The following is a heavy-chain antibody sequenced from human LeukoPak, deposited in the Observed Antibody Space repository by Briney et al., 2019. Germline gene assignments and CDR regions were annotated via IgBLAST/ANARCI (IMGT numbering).Heavy chain of an antibody. CDR2: IKSNTDGGTT. D-gene: IGHD3-10*01. V-gene: IGHV3-15*01. J-gene: IGHJ3*01. Sequence: GGSLRLSCAASGIAFSNAWMTWVRQAPGKGLEWVGRIKSNTDGGTTDYATPVKGRSTISRDDSKNMLYLQMNSLKTGDTAVYYCRSSVFRGDAFDFWGQGTLVTVSS. CDR1: GIAFSNAW. CDR3: RSSVFRGDAFDF.